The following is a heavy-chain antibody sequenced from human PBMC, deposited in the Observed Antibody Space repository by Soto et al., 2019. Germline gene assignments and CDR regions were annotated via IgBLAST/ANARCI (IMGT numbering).Heavy chain of an antibody. Sequence: PGESLKISCKGSGYSFTNYWIGWVRQMPGEGLEWMGVIYPGDSDTRYSPSFQGQVTISADKSISTAYLQWSSLKASDTANYYCASTDIVSTIDDGRDAFDIWGQGTMVTVSS. D-gene: IGHD5-12*01. V-gene: IGHV5-51*01. CDR3: ASTDIVSTIDDGRDAFDI. CDR2: IYPGDSDT. J-gene: IGHJ3*02. CDR1: GYSFTNYW.